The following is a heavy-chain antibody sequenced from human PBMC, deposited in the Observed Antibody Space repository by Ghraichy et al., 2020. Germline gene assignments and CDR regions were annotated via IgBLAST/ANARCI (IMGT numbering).Heavy chain of an antibody. D-gene: IGHD2-21*01. CDR3: ARAYRCGGGRCATCDC. V-gene: IGHV4-34*01. CDR2: INHGGTT. Sequence: SETLSLTCAVYGGSFSSYYWSWIRQPPGKGLEWIGEINHGGTTNYNPSLKSRSTMSLDASANQFSLKLTSVTAADTALYFCARAYRCGGGRCATCDCCGKGTVVSV. J-gene: IGHJ4*02. CDR1: GGSFSSYY.